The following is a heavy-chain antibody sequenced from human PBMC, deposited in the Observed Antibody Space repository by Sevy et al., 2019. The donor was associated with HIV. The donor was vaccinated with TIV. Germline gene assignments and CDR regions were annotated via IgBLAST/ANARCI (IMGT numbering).Heavy chain of an antibody. Sequence: SETLSLTCAVYGGSCSGNYWTWIRQPPGKGLEWIGEINHIGSTIYNPSLKSRVTISVDTSKNQFSLNLSSVTAADTAIYYCARTVRGALDPEEYYYFDYWGQGTLVTVSS. CDR1: GGSCSGNY. CDR3: ARTVRGALDPEEYYYFDY. V-gene: IGHV4-34*01. CDR2: INHIGST. J-gene: IGHJ4*02. D-gene: IGHD2-15*01.